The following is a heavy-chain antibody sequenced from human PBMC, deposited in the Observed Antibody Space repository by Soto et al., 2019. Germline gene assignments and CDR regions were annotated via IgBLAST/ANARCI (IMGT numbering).Heavy chain of an antibody. D-gene: IGHD1-7*01. CDR1: GGSISSGDYY. CDR3: ARLELTGTTLVEVREFDA. J-gene: IGHJ5*02. CDR2: IYYSGST. Sequence: SETLSLTCTVSGGSISSGDYYWSWIRQPPGKGLEWIGYIYYSGSTYYNPSLKSRVTISVDTSKNQFSLKLSSVTAADTAVYYCARLELTGTTLVEVREFDAWGQGTLVTVSS. V-gene: IGHV4-30-4*01.